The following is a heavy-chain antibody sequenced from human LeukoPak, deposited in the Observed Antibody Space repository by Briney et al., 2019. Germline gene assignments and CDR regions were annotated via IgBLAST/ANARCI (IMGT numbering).Heavy chain of an antibody. V-gene: IGHV4-39*01. CDR1: GGSISSSDYY. CDR2: IYYNGNT. Sequence: SETLSLTCTVSGGSISSSDYYWGWIRQPPGERLEWIGTIYYNGNTYYNPSLQSRVIISVDTSKNQFSLKLTSVTAPDTAVYYCARTVGTHRFDYWGQGILVTVSS. D-gene: IGHD4-23*01. CDR3: ARTVGTHRFDY. J-gene: IGHJ4*02.